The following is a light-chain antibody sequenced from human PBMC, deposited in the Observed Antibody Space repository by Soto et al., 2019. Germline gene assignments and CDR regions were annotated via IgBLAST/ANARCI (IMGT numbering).Light chain of an antibody. CDR2: EIN. Sequence: QSALTQPPSASGSPGRSVTISCTGTRSDIGDSNFVSWYQRHPGEAPKLLIFEINKRPSGVPGRFSGSKSGNTASLTVSGLQAEDEADYYCGSYAGNTNFVFGTGTKVTVL. V-gene: IGLV2-8*01. J-gene: IGLJ1*01. CDR3: GSYAGNTNFV. CDR1: RSDIGDSNF.